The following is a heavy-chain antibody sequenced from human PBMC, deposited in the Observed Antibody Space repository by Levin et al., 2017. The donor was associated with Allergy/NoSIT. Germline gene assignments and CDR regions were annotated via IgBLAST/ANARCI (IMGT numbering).Heavy chain of an antibody. D-gene: IGHD6-19*01. CDR2: ISYDGSNK. Sequence: GGSLRLSCAASGFTFSSYGMHWVRQAPGKGLEWVAVISYDGSNKYYADSVKGRFTISRDNSKNTLYLQMNSLRAEDTAVYYCAKAHGPGYSSGGYGLYYYYGMDVWGQGTTVTVSS. V-gene: IGHV3-30*18. CDR1: GFTFSSYG. CDR3: AKAHGPGYSSGGYGLYYYYGMDV. J-gene: IGHJ6*02.